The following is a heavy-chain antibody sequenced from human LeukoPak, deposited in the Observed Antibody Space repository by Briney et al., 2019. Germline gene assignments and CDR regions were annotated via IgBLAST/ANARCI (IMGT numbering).Heavy chain of an antibody. CDR3: AKDQAPQDIVVVPAY. Sequence: GGSLRLSCAASGFTFSSYGMHWVRQAPGKGLEWVAFIRYDGSNKYYADPVKGRFTISRDNSKNTLYLQMNSLRAEDTAVYYCAKDQAPQDIVVVPAYWGQGTLVTVSS. J-gene: IGHJ4*02. D-gene: IGHD2-2*01. CDR2: IRYDGSNK. CDR1: GFTFSSYG. V-gene: IGHV3-30*02.